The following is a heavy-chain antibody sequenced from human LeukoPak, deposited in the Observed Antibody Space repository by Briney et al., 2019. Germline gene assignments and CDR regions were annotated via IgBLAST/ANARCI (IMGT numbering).Heavy chain of an antibody. V-gene: IGHV3-7*01. D-gene: IGHD6-19*01. Sequence: GGSLRLSCAASGFTSSNYWMSWVRQAPGKGPEWVANIKQDGSEKYYVDSVKGRFTISRDNAKNSLYLQMNSLRAEDTAVYYCARDRGSSGWYEFDYWGQGTLVTVSS. J-gene: IGHJ4*02. CDR1: GFTSSNYW. CDR2: IKQDGSEK. CDR3: ARDRGSSGWYEFDY.